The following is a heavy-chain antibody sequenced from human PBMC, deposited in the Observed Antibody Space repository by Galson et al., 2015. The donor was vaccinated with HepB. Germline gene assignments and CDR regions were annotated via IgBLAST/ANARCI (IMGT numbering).Heavy chain of an antibody. V-gene: IGHV1-8*01. CDR1: GYTFNTYD. J-gene: IGHJ4*02. CDR3: ARRRGDCSGGNCYSTDY. D-gene: IGHD2-15*01. CDR2: MNPNSGNT. Sequence: LVKVSCKASGYTFNTYDINWVRQTTGQGLEWMGWMNPNSGNTGYAEKFQGRVTMTRNTSISTAYMELSSLRSEDTAVYYCARRRGDCSGGNCYSTDYWGQGTLVTVSS.